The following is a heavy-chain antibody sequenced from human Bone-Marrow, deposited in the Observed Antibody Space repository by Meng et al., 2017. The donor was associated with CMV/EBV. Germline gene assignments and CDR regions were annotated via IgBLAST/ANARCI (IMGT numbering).Heavy chain of an antibody. V-gene: IGHV1-18*01. CDR2: ISAYNGKT. CDR3: ARHLPQRRGTGYQLSLARYYGMDV. D-gene: IGHD2-2*01. Sequence: ASVKVSCKASGYTFTGYGISWLRLAPGQGLEWMAWISAYNGKTNYAQKFQGRVTMTRDPSISTAYMELSRLRSDDTAVYYCARHLPQRRGTGYQLSLARYYGMDVWGQGTTVTVSS. J-gene: IGHJ6*02. CDR1: GYTFTGYG.